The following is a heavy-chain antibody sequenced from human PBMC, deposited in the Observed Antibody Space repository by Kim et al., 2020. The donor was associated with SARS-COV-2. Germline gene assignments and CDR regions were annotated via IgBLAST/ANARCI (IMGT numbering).Heavy chain of an antibody. D-gene: IGHD3-22*01. CDR3: ARENGVGSSGYYDDY. J-gene: IGHJ4*02. CDR1: GFTFSSYS. V-gene: IGHV3-21*01. Sequence: GGSLRLSCAASGFTFSSYSMNWVRQAPGKGLEWVSSISSSSSYIYYADSVKGRFTISRDNAKNSLYLQMNSLRAEDTAVYYCARENGVGSSGYYDDYWGQGTLVTVSS. CDR2: ISSSSSYI.